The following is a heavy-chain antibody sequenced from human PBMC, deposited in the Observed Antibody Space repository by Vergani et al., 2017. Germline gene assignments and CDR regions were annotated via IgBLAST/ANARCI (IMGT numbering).Heavy chain of an antibody. V-gene: IGHV3-30*18. J-gene: IGHJ6*02. CDR3: AKEGRYGPVLRYNYGMDV. CDR2: VSYDGSNK. CDR1: GVTFSSYG. Sequence: QVQLVESGGGVVQPGRSLRLSCAASGVTFSSYGMHWVRQAPGKGLEWVAVVSYDGSNKYYADSVKGGFIISRDNSKKTLFLQVNSLRIEDTAVYYCAKEGRYGPVLRYNYGMDVWGQGTTVTVSS. D-gene: IGHD3-9*01.